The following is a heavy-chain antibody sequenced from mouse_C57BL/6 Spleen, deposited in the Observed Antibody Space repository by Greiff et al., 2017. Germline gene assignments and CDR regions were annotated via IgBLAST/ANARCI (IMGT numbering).Heavy chain of an antibody. CDR1: GFTFSDFY. CDR2: SRNKANDYTT. CDR3: ARDASQLGYYAMDY. J-gene: IGHJ4*01. V-gene: IGHV7-1*01. Sequence: EVQLVESGGGLVQSGRSLRLSCATSGFTFSDFYMEWVRQAPGKGLEWIAASRNKANDYTTEYSASVKGRFIVSRDTSQSILYLQMNALRAEDTAIYYCARDASQLGYYAMDYWGQGTSVTVSS.